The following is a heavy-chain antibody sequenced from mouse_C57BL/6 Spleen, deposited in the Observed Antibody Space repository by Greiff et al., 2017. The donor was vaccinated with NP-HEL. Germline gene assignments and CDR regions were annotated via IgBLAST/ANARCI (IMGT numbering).Heavy chain of an antibody. Sequence: VQLQQSGPELVKPGASVKIPCKASGYTFTDYNMDWVKQSHGKSLEWIGDINPNNGGTNYNQKFKGKATLTVDKSSSTAYMELRSLTSEDTAVYYCARAPHYYGSSLFAYWGQGTLVTVSA. D-gene: IGHD1-1*01. CDR2: INPNNGGT. V-gene: IGHV1-18*01. CDR3: ARAPHYYGSSLFAY. J-gene: IGHJ3*01. CDR1: GYTFTDYN.